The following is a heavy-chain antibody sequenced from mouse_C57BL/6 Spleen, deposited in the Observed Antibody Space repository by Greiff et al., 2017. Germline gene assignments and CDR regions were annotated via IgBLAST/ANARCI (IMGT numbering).Heavy chain of an antibody. D-gene: IGHD3-2*02. CDR2: IDPSDSYT. CDR1: GYTFTSYW. Sequence: QVQLQQSGAELVRPGTSVKLSCKASGYTFTSYWMHWVKQRPGQGLEWIGVIDPSDSYTNYNLKFKGKATLTVDTSSSTAYMQLSSLTSEDSAVYYCARGTAQATRAMDYWGQGTSVTVAS. V-gene: IGHV1-59*01. J-gene: IGHJ4*01. CDR3: ARGTAQATRAMDY.